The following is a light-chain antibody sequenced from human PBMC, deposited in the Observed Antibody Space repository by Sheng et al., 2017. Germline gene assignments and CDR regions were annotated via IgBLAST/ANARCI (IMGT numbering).Light chain of an antibody. CDR2: DVT. CDR3: SSYAGSNNYVV. V-gene: IGLV2-14*03. Sequence: QSALTQPASVSGSPGQSITISCTGTSSDVGGYKYVSWYQQRPGETPKLIIYDVTNRPSGISNRFSGSKSGNTASLTISGLQAEDEADYYCSSYAGSNNYVVFGGGTKLTVL. CDR1: SSDVGGYKY. J-gene: IGLJ2*01.